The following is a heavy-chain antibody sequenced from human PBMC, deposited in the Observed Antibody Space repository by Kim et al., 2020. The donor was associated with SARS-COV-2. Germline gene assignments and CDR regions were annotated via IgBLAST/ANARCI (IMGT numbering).Heavy chain of an antibody. CDR2: VNNGGNA. CDR1: GFTFSSRA. V-gene: IGHV3-23*01. Sequence: GGSLRLSCVASGFTFSSRAMSWVRQPPGKGLEWIASVNNGGNAYYANSVKGRFTVSRDNTMDKLHLQMSSLTAEDTALYYCAKDHPSNGWPTFDSWGQGTLVAVSS. D-gene: IGHD6-19*01. CDR3: AKDHPSNGWPTFDS. J-gene: IGHJ4*02.